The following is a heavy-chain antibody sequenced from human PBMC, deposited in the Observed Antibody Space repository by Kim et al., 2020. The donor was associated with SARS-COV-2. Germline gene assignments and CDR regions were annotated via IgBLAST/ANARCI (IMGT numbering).Heavy chain of an antibody. CDR3: AGWVGSVNV. V-gene: IGHV3-7*01. J-gene: IGHJ4*02. CDR1: GFTFSPSW. CDR2: ISPDGSAK. Sequence: GGSLRLSCVASGFTFSPSWMNWVRQPPRKGLEWVANISPDGSAKVYVDSVKGRFTVSRDNTKNSLYLLMDSLTVEDTAVYYCAGWVGSVNVWGQGTLVTVSS. D-gene: IGHD2-15*01.